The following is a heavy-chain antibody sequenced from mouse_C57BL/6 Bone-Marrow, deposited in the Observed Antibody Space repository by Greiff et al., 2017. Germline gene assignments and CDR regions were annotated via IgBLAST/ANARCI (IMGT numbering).Heavy chain of an antibody. V-gene: IGHV5-15*01. CDR2: ISNLANSI. Sequence: EVQVVESGGGLVQPGGSLKLSCAASGFTFSDYGMAWVRQAPRKGPEWVAFISNLANSIYYADTVTGRFTISSENAKDTLYLEMSSLRSEDTAMYYCARDGDYHWYFDVWGTGTTVTVSS. J-gene: IGHJ1*03. CDR1: GFTFSDYG. D-gene: IGHD2-3*01. CDR3: ARDGDYHWYFDV.